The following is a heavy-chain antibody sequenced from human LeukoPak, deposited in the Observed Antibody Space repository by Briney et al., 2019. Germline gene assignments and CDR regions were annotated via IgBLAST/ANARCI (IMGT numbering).Heavy chain of an antibody. J-gene: IGHJ5*02. V-gene: IGHV3-33*01. Sequence: GRSLRLSCAASGFTFSSYGRHWVRQAPGKGLEWVAVIWYDGSNKYYADSVKGRFTISRDNSKNTLYLQMNSLRAEDTAVYYCARPQGPYYDILTGSDWFDPWGQGTLVTVSS. CDR3: ARPQGPYYDILTGSDWFDP. CDR1: GFTFSSYG. CDR2: IWYDGSNK. D-gene: IGHD3-9*01.